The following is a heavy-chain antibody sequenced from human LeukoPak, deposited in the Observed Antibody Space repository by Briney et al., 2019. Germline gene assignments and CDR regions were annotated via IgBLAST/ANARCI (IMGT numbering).Heavy chain of an antibody. D-gene: IGHD3-3*01. J-gene: IGHJ5*02. CDR3: ARAGLTIFGVVSYGFDP. V-gene: IGHV4-30-4*01. CDR1: GGSISSGEYY. CDR2: IYYSGST. Sequence: SETLSLTCTVSGGSISSGEYYWSWIRQPPGKGLEWIGYIYYSGSTYYNPSLKSRVTISVDTSKNQFSLKLSSVTAADTAVYYCARAGLTIFGVVSYGFDPWGQGTLVTVSS.